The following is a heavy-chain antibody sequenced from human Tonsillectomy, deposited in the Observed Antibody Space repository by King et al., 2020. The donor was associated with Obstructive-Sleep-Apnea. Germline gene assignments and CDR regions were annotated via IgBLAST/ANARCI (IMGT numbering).Heavy chain of an antibody. Sequence: QLVQSGAEVKKPGASVKVSCKASGYSFTDYAMHWVRQAPGRQAPGQRIEWMGWINAANGNTKYSQNFQGRVTITRDTSANTAYMDLSSLRSEDTAVYYCARGWIRGPSKDFDYWGQGTLVTVSS. CDR2: INAANGNT. V-gene: IGHV1-3*01. D-gene: IGHD5-12*01. CDR3: ARGWIRGPSKDFDY. J-gene: IGHJ4*02. CDR1: GYSFTDYA.